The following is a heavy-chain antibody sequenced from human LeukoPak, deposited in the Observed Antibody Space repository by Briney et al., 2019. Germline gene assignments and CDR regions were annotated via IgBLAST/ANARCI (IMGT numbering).Heavy chain of an antibody. Sequence: GESLKISCKGSGYSFTSYWIGWVRRMPGKGLEWMGIIYPGDSDTRYSPSFQGQVTISADKSISTAYLQWSSLKASDTAMYYCARHKRVYYYDSSPYYFDYWGQGTLVTVSS. D-gene: IGHD3-22*01. CDR2: IYPGDSDT. CDR3: ARHKRVYYYDSSPYYFDY. CDR1: GYSFTSYW. V-gene: IGHV5-51*01. J-gene: IGHJ4*02.